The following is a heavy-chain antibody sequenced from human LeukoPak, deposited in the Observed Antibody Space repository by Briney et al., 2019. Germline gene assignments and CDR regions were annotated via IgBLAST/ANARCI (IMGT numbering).Heavy chain of an antibody. CDR2: IIPIFGTA. Sequence: ASVKVSCKASGGTFSSYAISWVRQAPGQGLEWMGRIIPIFGTANYAQKFQGRVTITTDESTSTAYMELSSLRSEDTAVYYCARGPTRPKLRYFDWLVDWGQGTLVTVSS. CDR3: ARGPTRPKLRYFDWLVD. D-gene: IGHD3-9*01. V-gene: IGHV1-69*05. J-gene: IGHJ4*02. CDR1: GGTFSSYA.